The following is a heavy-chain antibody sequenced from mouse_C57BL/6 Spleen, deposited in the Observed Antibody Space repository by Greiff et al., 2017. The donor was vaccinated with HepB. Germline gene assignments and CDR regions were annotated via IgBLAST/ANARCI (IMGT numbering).Heavy chain of an antibody. Sequence: EVKVEESGPGLVKPSQSLSLTCSVTGYSITSGYYWNWIRQFPGNKLEWMGYISYDGSNNYNPSLKNRISITRDTSKNQFFLKLNSVTTEDTATYYCAREGNDYDDYAMDYWGQGTSVTVSS. D-gene: IGHD2-4*01. CDR2: ISYDGSN. CDR1: GYSITSGYY. V-gene: IGHV3-6*01. CDR3: AREGNDYDDYAMDY. J-gene: IGHJ4*01.